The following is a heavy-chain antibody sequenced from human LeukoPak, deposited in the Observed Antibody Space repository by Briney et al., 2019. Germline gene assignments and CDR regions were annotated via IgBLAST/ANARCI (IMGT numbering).Heavy chain of an antibody. CDR3: ARAEGGVLWFGELGPSFDY. J-gene: IGHJ4*02. V-gene: IGHV4-39*07. CDR1: GASLSVSGRN. CDR2: IYYSGST. Sequence: SETLSLTCTVSGASLSVSGRNWGWVRQPPGKGLEWIASIYYSGSTNYNPSLKSRVTISVDTSKNQFSLKLSSVTAADTAVYYCARAEGGVLWFGELGPSFDYWGQGTLVTVSS. D-gene: IGHD3-10*01.